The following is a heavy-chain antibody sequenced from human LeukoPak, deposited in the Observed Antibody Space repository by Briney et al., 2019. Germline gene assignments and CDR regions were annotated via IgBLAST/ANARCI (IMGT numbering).Heavy chain of an antibody. D-gene: IGHD5-24*01. V-gene: IGHV4-59*01. CDR1: GGSISSYY. CDR2: IYYSGST. CDR3: ARVEMATFDY. Sequence: SETLSLTCTVSGGSISSYYWSWIRQPPGKGLELFGYIYYSGSTIYNPSPKSRVTISVDTSKIQFSLKLSSVTAADTAVYYCARVEMATFDYWGQGTLSPSPQ. J-gene: IGHJ4*02.